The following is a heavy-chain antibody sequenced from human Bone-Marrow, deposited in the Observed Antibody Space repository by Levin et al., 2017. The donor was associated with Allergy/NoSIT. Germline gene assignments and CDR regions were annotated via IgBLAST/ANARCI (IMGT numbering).Heavy chain of an antibody. Sequence: GGSLRLSCAASGFTFSTYWMHWVRQAPGKGLVWVSRIQSNGKTNYADSVKGRFTISRDNAKITLYLQMNSLTVEDTAVYYCARDRFYSDSGSNFSWFDPWGQGTLVTVSS. CDR2: IQSNGKT. J-gene: IGHJ5*02. CDR1: GFTFSTYW. CDR3: ARDRFYSDSGSNFSWFDP. D-gene: IGHD3-10*01. V-gene: IGHV3-74*01.